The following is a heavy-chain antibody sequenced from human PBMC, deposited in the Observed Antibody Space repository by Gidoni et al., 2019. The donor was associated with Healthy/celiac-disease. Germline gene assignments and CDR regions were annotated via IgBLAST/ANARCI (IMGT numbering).Heavy chain of an antibody. Sequence: QLQLQESGPVLVKPSETLSLTCTVSGGSISSSSYSWGWIRQPPGKGLEWIGSIYYSGSTYYNPSLKSRVTISVDTSKNQFSLKLSSVTAADTAVYYCARPGLMITFGGVIVMPFDYWGQGTLVTVSS. CDR1: GGSISSSSYS. J-gene: IGHJ4*02. D-gene: IGHD3-16*02. CDR3: ARPGLMITFGGVIVMPFDY. V-gene: IGHV4-39*01. CDR2: IYYSGST.